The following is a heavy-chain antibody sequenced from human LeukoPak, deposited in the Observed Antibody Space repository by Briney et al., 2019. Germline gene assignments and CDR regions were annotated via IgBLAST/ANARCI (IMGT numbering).Heavy chain of an antibody. Sequence: SVKVSCKASGGTFSSYAISWVRQAPGQGLEWMGGIIPIFGTANYAQKFQGRVTITADKSTSTAYMELSSLRSEDTAVYYCARLGLGHCSGGSCYSPRVDEYYYYGMDGWGKGTTVTVSS. CDR2: IIPIFGTA. CDR1: GGTFSSYA. CDR3: ARLGLGHCSGGSCYSPRVDEYYYYGMDG. D-gene: IGHD2-15*01. J-gene: IGHJ6*04. V-gene: IGHV1-69*06.